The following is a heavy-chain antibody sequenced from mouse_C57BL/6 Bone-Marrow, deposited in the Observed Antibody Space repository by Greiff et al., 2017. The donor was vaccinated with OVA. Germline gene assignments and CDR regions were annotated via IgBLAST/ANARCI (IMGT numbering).Heavy chain of an antibody. V-gene: IGHV1-82*01. D-gene: IGHD2-5*01. CDR1: GYAFSSSW. CDR3: ARQAYYSNYY. Sequence: QVQLKQSGPELVKPGASVKISCKASGYAFSSSWMNWVKQRPGKGLEWIGRIYPGDGDTNYNGKFKGKATLTADKSSSTAYMQLSSLTSEDSAVYFCARQAYYSNYYWGQGTTLTVSS. CDR2: IYPGDGDT. J-gene: IGHJ2*01.